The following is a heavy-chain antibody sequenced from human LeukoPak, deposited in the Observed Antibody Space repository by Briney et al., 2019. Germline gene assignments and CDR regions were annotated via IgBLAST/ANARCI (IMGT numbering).Heavy chain of an antibody. CDR1: GVTFCRLG. D-gene: IGHD6-19*01. Sequence: GGSLRLSCAVSGVTFCRLGMHGVRHAPGKGRGWVSRINSDGSSTIYAHSVKRRFTISRDNAKNTLYLQMNSLRAEDTAVYYCARVPKSSGWHSGAFDIWGQGTMVTVSS. J-gene: IGHJ3*02. CDR2: INSDGSST. CDR3: ARVPKSSGWHSGAFDI. V-gene: IGHV3-74*01.